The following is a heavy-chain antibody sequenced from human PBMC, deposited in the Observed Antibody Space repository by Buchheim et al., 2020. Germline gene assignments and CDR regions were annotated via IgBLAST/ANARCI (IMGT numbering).Heavy chain of an antibody. D-gene: IGHD3-16*02. J-gene: IGHJ6*02. V-gene: IGHV1-2*04. CDR1: GGTFSSYT. CDR3: ARVSSQSSFYYYYGMDV. CDR2: IIPNSGGT. Sequence: QVQLVQSGAEVKKPGSSVKVSCKASGGTFSSYTISWVRQAPGQGLEWMGRIIPNSGGTNYAQKFQGWVTMTRDTSISTAYMELSRLRSDDTAVYYCARVSSQSSFYYYYGMDVWGQGTT.